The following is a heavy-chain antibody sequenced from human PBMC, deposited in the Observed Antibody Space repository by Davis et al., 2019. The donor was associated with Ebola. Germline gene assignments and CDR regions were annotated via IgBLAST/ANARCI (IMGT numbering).Heavy chain of an antibody. V-gene: IGHV3-30*18. CDR1: GFTFSSYG. J-gene: IGHJ4*02. CDR2: ISYDGSNK. Sequence: PGGSLRLSCAASGFTFSSYGMHWVRQAPGKGLEWVAVISYDGSNKYYADSVKGRFTISRDNSKNTLYLQMNSLRAEDTAVYYCAKGRIYYWGQGTLVTVSS. CDR3: AKGRIYY.